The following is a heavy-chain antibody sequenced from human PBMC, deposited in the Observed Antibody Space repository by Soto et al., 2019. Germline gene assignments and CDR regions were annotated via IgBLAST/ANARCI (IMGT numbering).Heavy chain of an antibody. Sequence: QVQLVESGGGVVQPGTSLRLSCAASGFTFSDYGMHWVRQAPGKGLEWVAVIWFDGSNKYYADSVKGRFTISRDNSKNTVDLQMDRLRAGDTAVYYCARRRSTMTTAWFYHAMDVWGQGTTVTVSS. D-gene: IGHD1-1*01. CDR1: GFTFSDYG. CDR2: IWFDGSNK. CDR3: ARRRSTMTTAWFYHAMDV. V-gene: IGHV3-33*01. J-gene: IGHJ6*02.